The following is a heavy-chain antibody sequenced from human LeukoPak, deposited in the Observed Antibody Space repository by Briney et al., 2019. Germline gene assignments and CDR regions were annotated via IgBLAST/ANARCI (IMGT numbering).Heavy chain of an antibody. Sequence: GASVKVSCKASGGTFSSYAISWVRQAPGQGLEWMGGTIPIFGTANYAQKFQGRVTITTDESTSTAYTELSSLRSEDTAVYYCAREVPYDSSGYSQRMSFGYWGQGTLVTVSS. D-gene: IGHD3-22*01. J-gene: IGHJ4*02. V-gene: IGHV1-69*05. CDR2: TIPIFGTA. CDR1: GGTFSSYA. CDR3: AREVPYDSSGYSQRMSFGY.